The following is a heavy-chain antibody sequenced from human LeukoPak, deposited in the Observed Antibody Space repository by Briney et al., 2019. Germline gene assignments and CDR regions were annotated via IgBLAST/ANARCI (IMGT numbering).Heavy chain of an antibody. CDR1: GFTFNSNG. CDR3: AKDRDPYCTNGVCYTRPLDY. D-gene: IGHD2-8*01. J-gene: IGHJ4*02. V-gene: IGHV3-23*01. CDR2: ISASGGST. Sequence: GGSLRLSCAASGFTFNSNGMSWVRQAPGKGLEWVSVISASGGSTYYADSVKGRFTISRDNSKNTLYLQMNRLRAEDTAVYYCAKDRDPYCTNGVCYTRPLDYWGQGTLVTVSS.